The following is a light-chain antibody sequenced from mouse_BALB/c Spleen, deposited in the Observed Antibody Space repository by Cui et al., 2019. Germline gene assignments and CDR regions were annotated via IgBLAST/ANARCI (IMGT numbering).Light chain of an antibody. Sequence: DIQMTQSPSPSSAFPGVKVTITCNANQISNKFVAWYQNKPGKGTRLLIHYTSTIQPGIPSRFSGSGSAGDYSFSISNLEHEDVATYYCLQNDNLWTFGGGTKLEIK. CDR3: LQNDNLWT. CDR1: QISNKF. CDR2: YTS. J-gene: IGKJ1*01. V-gene: IGKV19-93*01.